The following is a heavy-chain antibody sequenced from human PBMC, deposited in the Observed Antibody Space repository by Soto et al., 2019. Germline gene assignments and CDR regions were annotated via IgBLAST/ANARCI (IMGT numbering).Heavy chain of an antibody. CDR3: ARGYYYDSSSSPYGMDV. CDR1: GFTFSSYG. Sequence: PGGSLRLSCAASGFTFSSYGMPWVRQAPGKGLEWVAVIWYDGSNKYYADSVKGRFTISRDNSKNTLYLQMNSLRAEDTAVYYFARGYYYDSSSSPYGMDVWGQGTMVTVSS. D-gene: IGHD3-22*01. CDR2: IWYDGSNK. V-gene: IGHV3-33*01. J-gene: IGHJ6*02.